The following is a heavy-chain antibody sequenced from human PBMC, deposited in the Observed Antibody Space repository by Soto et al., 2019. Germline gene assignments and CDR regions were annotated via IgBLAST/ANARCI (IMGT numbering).Heavy chain of an antibody. CDR3: ARSPGWFDP. V-gene: IGHV4-30-4*01. Sequence: SETLSLTCTFSGFSISSGDYYLSWIRQPPGKGLEWIGYIYYSGSTYYNPSLKSRVTISVDTSKNQFSLKLSSVTAADTAVYYCARSPGWFDPWGQGTLVTVSS. CDR2: IYYSGST. CDR1: GFSISSGDYY. J-gene: IGHJ5*02.